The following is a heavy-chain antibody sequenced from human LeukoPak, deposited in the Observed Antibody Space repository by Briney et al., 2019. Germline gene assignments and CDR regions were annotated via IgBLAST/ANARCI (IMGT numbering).Heavy chain of an antibody. J-gene: IGHJ6*03. CDR2: IKEDGSEK. Sequence: GGTLKLSCVASGFSFSTYWMSWVRQAPGKGLEWVANIKEDGSEKYYVDSVKGRFTMSRDNAKNSVYLQMNRLRVEDTAVYYCARRSYRGVIGLYYYYYMDVWGKGTPVTVSS. CDR3: ARRSYRGVIGLYYYYYMDV. CDR1: GFSFSTYW. D-gene: IGHD3-16*02. V-gene: IGHV3-7*01.